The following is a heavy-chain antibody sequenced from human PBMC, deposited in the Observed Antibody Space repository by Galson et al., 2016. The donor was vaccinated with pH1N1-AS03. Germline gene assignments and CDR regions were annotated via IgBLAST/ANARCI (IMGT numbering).Heavy chain of an antibody. CDR2: IQTTGNT. V-gene: IGHV4-4*09. CDR1: GDSTFDYH. J-gene: IGHJ2*01. D-gene: IGHD1-7*01. CDR3: ERDPPLELGWYFDL. Sequence: ETLSLTCTVSGDSTFDYHWNWIRQPPGKGLEWIGYIQTTGNTKYNPSLKSRVTMSIDTAKNQFSLPLMSVTAADTALYYWERDPPLELGWYFDLWGRGTLVTVSS.